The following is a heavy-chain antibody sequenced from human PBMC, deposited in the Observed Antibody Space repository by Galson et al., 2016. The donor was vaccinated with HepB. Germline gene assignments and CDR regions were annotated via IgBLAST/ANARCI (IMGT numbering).Heavy chain of an antibody. CDR1: GFTFSTYA. CDR2: ISGSGDTT. CDR3: AKWSDAAATY. V-gene: IGHV3-23*01. D-gene: IGHD6-13*01. Sequence: SLRLSCAGTGFTFSTYATSWVRQAPGKRLEWVSAISGSGDTTYYADSVKGRFSISRDNSKNTLYLQMSSLTAEDTAVYYCAKWSDAAATYWGQGALVTVSS. J-gene: IGHJ4*02.